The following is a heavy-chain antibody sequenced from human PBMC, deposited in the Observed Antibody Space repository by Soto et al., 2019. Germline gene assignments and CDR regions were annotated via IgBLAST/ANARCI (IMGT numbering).Heavy chain of an antibody. CDR3: AKAGYGDYADYYYYGMDV. Sequence: ESLRLSCAASGFTFSSYAMSWVRQAPGKGLEWVSAISGSGGSTYYPDSVKGRFTISRDNSKNTLYLQMNSLRAEDTAVYYCAKAGYGDYADYYYYGMDVWGPGTTVTVSS. D-gene: IGHD4-17*01. CDR2: ISGSGGST. V-gene: IGHV3-23*01. CDR1: GFTFSSYA. J-gene: IGHJ6*02.